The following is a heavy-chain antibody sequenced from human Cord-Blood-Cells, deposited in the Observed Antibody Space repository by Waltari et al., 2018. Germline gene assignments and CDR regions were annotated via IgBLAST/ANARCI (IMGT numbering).Heavy chain of an antibody. Sequence: QLQLQESGPGLVKPSETLSLTCTVSGGSISSSSYYWGWIRQPPGKGLEWIGSIYYSGSTYYNPSLKSRVTISVDTSKNQFSLKLSSVTAADTAVYYCARIPAQIVVVPAADYWGQGTLVTVSS. CDR3: ARIPAQIVVVPAADY. D-gene: IGHD2-2*01. V-gene: IGHV4-39*01. J-gene: IGHJ4*02. CDR1: GGSISSSSYY. CDR2: IYYSGST.